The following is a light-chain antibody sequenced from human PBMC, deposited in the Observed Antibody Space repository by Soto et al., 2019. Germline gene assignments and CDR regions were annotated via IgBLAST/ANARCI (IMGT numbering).Light chain of an antibody. Sequence: QSALTQPASVSGSPGQSITISCTGSSSDIGGYDYVSWYQQYPGKAPKLMIYDVSNRPSGVSNRFSGSKSGNTASLTISGLQADDEADYYCSSFTSSTTRVFGPGTKLT. CDR1: SSDIGGYDY. CDR3: SSFTSSTTRV. CDR2: DVS. J-gene: IGLJ1*01. V-gene: IGLV2-14*03.